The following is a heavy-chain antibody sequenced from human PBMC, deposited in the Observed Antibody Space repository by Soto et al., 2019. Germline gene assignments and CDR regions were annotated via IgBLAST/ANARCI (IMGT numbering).Heavy chain of an antibody. CDR1: GFTFSSYA. CDR3: ARDWELSIVGATDAFDI. Sequence: GGSLRLSCAASGFTFSSYAMHWVRQAPGKGLEWVAVISYDGSNKYYADSVKGRFTISRDNSKNTLYLQMNSLRAEDTAVYYCARDWELSIVGATDAFDIWGQGTMVTVSS. J-gene: IGHJ3*02. CDR2: ISYDGSNK. V-gene: IGHV3-30-3*01. D-gene: IGHD1-26*01.